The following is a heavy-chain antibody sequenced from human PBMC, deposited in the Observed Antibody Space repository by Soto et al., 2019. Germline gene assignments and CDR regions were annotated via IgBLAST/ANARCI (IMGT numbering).Heavy chain of an antibody. CDR2: ISSSSSYT. Sequence: QVQLVESGGGLVKPGGSLRLSCAASGFTFSDYYMSWIRQAPGKGLEWVSYISSSSSYTNYADSVKGRFTISRDNAKSSLYLQMNSLRAEDTAVYYCARDLYGEVVWGCAFDIWGQGTMVTVSS. CDR3: ARDLYGEVVWGCAFDI. CDR1: GFTFSDYY. D-gene: IGHD3-16*01. V-gene: IGHV3-11*06. J-gene: IGHJ3*02.